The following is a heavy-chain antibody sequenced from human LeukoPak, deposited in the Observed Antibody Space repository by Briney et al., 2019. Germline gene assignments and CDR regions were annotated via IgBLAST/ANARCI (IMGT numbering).Heavy chain of an antibody. V-gene: IGHV4-34*01. CDR3: ARGVEIFYYFDY. CDR2: INHSGST. Sequence: SETLSLTCAVDGGSFSGYYWSWVRQPPGKGLEWIGEINHSGSTNYNTSLKSRVTISVDTSKNQFSLKLSSVTAADTAVYYCARGVEIFYYFDYWGQGTLVTVSS. D-gene: IGHD5-24*01. CDR1: GGSFSGYY. J-gene: IGHJ4*02.